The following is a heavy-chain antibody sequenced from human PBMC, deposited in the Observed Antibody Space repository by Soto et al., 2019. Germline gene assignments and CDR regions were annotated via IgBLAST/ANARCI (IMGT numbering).Heavy chain of an antibody. V-gene: IGHV3-23*01. D-gene: IGHD3-16*02. CDR1: GFTFSSYA. CDR3: AKRGRNRGAFDI. J-gene: IGHJ3*02. Sequence: GGSLRLSCAASGFTFSSYAMSWVRQAPGKGLEWVSAISGSGGSTYNTDSVKGRFTISRDNSKNTLYLQMNSLRAEDTAVYYCAKRGRNRGAFDIWGQGTMVTVS. CDR2: ISGSGGST.